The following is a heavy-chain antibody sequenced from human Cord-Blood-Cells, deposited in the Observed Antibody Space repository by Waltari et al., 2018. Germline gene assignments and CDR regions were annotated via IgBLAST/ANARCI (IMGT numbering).Heavy chain of an antibody. Sequence: QLQLQESGPGLVKPSETLSLTCTVSGGSICSSSYYWGWIRQPPGKGLEWIGSIYCSGATYYNPSLKSRVTLSVDTAKNQFSLKLSSVTAADPAVYYCARRRRSYYFDYWGQGTLVTVSS. CDR2: IYCSGAT. V-gene: IGHV4-39*01. J-gene: IGHJ4*02. CDR3: ARRRRSYYFDY. D-gene: IGHD6-13*01. CDR1: GGSICSSSYY.